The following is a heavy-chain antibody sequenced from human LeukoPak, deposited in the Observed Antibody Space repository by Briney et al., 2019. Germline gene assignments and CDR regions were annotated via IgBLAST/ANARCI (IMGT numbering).Heavy chain of an antibody. CDR3: TAGRAYSFLDF. D-gene: IGHD5-18*01. V-gene: IGHV1-24*01. J-gene: IGHJ4*02. CDR1: GYRFTELS. Sequence: ASVKVSCKVSGYRFTELSRHCVRPAPGKGLEWLGGFDLVHGDTIYAQKFQGRVTMTEDTSTDTSYMERSSLGSEDTAVYFCTAGRAYSFLDFCGQGTLVIVSS. CDR2: FDLVHGDT.